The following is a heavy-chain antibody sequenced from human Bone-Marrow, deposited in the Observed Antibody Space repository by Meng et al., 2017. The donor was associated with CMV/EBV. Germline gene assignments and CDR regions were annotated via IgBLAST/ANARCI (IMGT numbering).Heavy chain of an antibody. CDR3: ARLANWFDP. CDR1: GGSISSSSW. V-gene: IGHV4-4*02. J-gene: IGHJ5*02. CDR2: IYYSGRT. Sequence: SLPCAVSGGSISSSSWWSGVRQPPGKGLGWIENIYYSGRTYYNVPLKSRVTISVDTSKNQFSLKLSSVTAADTAVYYCARLANWFDPWGQGALVTVSS.